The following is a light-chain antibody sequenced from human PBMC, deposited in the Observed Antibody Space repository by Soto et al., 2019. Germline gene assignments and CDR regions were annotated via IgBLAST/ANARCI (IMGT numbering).Light chain of an antibody. CDR3: QSYDSDVTGYV. J-gene: IGLJ1*01. CDR2: GNI. V-gene: IGLV1-40*01. Sequence: QSALTQPPTVSGAPGQRVTISCTGSNSNLGAGFDVHWYQQLPGTAPKLLIYGNIIRPSGVPDRFSGSRSATSASLAITGLQAADEAEYYCQSYDSDVTGYVFGTGTKVTVL. CDR1: NSNLGAGFD.